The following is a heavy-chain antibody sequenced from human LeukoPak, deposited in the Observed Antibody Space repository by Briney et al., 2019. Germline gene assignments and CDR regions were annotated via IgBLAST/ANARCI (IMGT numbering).Heavy chain of an antibody. CDR1: GDSVPSNNGD. D-gene: IGHD1-14*01. V-gene: IGHV6-1*01. CDR2: TYYRSKWYN. Sequence: SQTLSLTCAISGDSVPSNNGDWNWIRQSPSRDLEGLGRTYYRSKWYNDYAGSLMSRVTISPDSSENQFSLQMYSVTHENTAVDYCARDVGTTSWHTYDFWGQGTLVTVSS. CDR3: ARDVGTTSWHTYDF. J-gene: IGHJ4*02.